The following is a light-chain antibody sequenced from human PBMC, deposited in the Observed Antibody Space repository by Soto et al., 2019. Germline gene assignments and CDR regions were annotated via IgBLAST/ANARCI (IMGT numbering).Light chain of an antibody. Sequence: DIQMTQSPSTLSASVGDRVTITCRAIQSISSWLACYQQKPGKAPKLLIYDASSLESGVPSRFSGSGSGTEFTLTISSLQPDDFATYSFQQYNSXSWTFGQGTKV. J-gene: IGKJ1*01. CDR3: QQYNSXSWT. CDR1: QSISSW. V-gene: IGKV1-5*01. CDR2: DAS.